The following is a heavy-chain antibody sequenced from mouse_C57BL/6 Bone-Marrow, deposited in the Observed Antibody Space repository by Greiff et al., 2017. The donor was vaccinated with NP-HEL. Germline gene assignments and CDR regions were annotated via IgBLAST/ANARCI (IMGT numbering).Heavy chain of an antibody. Sequence: EVQLQESGGDLVKPGGSLKLSCAASGFTFTSYGMSWVRQTPDKRLEWVATISSGGSYTYYPDSVKGRFTISRDNAKNTLYLQMSSLKSEDTAMYYCAGYSSPMDYWGQGTSVTVSS. CDR2: ISSGGSYT. CDR1: GFTFTSYG. D-gene: IGHD2-5*01. J-gene: IGHJ4*01. V-gene: IGHV5-6*01. CDR3: AGYSSPMDY.